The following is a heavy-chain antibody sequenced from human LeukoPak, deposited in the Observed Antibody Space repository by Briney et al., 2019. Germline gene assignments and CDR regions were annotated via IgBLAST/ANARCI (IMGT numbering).Heavy chain of an antibody. J-gene: IGHJ4*02. CDR2: IKEDGSEK. CDR1: GFTFSSYY. D-gene: IGHD2/OR15-2a*01. V-gene: IGHV3-7*04. CDR3: ARDPSVLDYFDY. Sequence: GGSLRLFCSDSGFTFSSYYMSWVRQAPGKGLEWVANIKEDGSEKYYVDSVKGRFTISRDNAKNSLYLQLNSLRAEDTAVYYCARDPSVLDYFDYWGQGTLVTVSS.